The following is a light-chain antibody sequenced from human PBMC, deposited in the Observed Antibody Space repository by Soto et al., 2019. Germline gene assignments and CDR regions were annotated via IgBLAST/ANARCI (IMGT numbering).Light chain of an antibody. CDR3: QDYGTPGT. J-gene: IGKJ1*01. Sequence: EVLLAQSPGTLSLSPGERATLSCRATQSVTTGYFAWYQQKPGQAPRLLIYGISLRAAGIPDRFSGSGSGTDFTLTISRLEPEDFAVYYCQDYGTPGTFGQGTKVEIK. CDR1: QSVTTGY. V-gene: IGKV3-20*01. CDR2: GIS.